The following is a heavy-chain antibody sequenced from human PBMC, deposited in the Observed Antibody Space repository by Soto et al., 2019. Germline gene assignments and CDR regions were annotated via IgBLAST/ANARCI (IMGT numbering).Heavy chain of an antibody. CDR1: GYSFTSYW. CDR3: ASSLGIAAAGTVSGYYYYGMDV. Sequence: GESLKISCKGSGYSFTSYWISWVRQMPGKGLEWMGRIDPSDSYTNYSPSFQGHVTISADKSISTAYLQWSSLKASDTAMYYCASSLGIAAAGTVSGYYYYGMDVWGQGTTVIVSS. CDR2: IDPSDSYT. J-gene: IGHJ6*02. V-gene: IGHV5-10-1*01. D-gene: IGHD6-13*01.